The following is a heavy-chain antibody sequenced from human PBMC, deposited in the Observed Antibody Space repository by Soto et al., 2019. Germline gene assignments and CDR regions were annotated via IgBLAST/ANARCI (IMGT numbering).Heavy chain of an antibody. CDR3: AKETDIAVAATGGFDY. D-gene: IGHD6-19*01. CDR1: GFTFSNYA. J-gene: IGHJ4*02. CDR2: RTGSGDDT. V-gene: IGHV3-23*01. Sequence: GSLRLSCAASGFTFSNYAMAWVRQAPGKGLEWVSARTGSGDDTYYADSVKGRFTISRDNSKNTLYLQMNSLTAEDTAIYYCAKETDIAVAATGGFDYWGQGILVTVSS.